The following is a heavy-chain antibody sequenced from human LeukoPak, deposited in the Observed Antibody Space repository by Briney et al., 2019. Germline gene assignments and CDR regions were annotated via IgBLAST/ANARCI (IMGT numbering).Heavy chain of an antibody. D-gene: IGHD2-2*01. J-gene: IGHJ4*02. V-gene: IGHV3-30*02. CDR1: GFTFSSYG. Sequence: GGSLRLSCVASGFTFSSYGMHWVRQAPGKGLEWVEFIRYDESDKYYPDSVKGRFTISRDTSKNTLYLQMDSLRAEDTAVYYCAKGKGCSSTSCYSFDYWGQGTLVTVSS. CDR2: IRYDESDK. CDR3: AKGKGCSSTSCYSFDY.